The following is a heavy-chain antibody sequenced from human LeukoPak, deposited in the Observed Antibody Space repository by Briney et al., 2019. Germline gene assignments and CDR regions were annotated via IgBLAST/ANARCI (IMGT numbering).Heavy chain of an antibody. CDR1: GYTFTSYD. D-gene: IGHD2-2*01. CDR3: ARRPIVVVPAAIKPPYYYYMDV. Sequence: ASVKVSCKASGYTFTSYDINWVRQATGQGLEWKGWMNPNSGNTGYAQKFQGRVTITRNTSISTAYMELSSLRSEDTAVYYCARRPIVVVPAAIKPPYYYYMDVWGKGTTVTVSS. V-gene: IGHV1-8*03. CDR2: MNPNSGNT. J-gene: IGHJ6*03.